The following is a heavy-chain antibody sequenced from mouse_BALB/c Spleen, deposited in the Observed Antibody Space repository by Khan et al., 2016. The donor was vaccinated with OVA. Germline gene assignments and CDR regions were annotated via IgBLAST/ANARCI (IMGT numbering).Heavy chain of an antibody. CDR1: GYSITSDYA. Sequence: EVQLQESGPGLVKPSQSLSLTCTVTGYSITSDYAWNWIRQFPGNNLEWLGYITYSGNTTYNSSLKSRISITRDTSKNQFFLQLNSVTPEDTATXCCARLRFLIDAMGYWGQGTSVTVSS. J-gene: IGHJ4*01. V-gene: IGHV3-2*02. CDR3: ARLRFLIDAMGY. CDR2: ITYSGNT.